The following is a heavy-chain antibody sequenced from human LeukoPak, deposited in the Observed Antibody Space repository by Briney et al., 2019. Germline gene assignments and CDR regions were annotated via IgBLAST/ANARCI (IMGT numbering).Heavy chain of an antibody. Sequence: PSETLSLTCAVSGGSISSGGYSWSWIRQPPGKGLEWIGYIYHSGSTYYNPSLKSRVTISVDRSKNQFSLKLSSVTAADTAVYYCARGSGYYGSGSLLDFDCWGQGTLVTVSS. CDR3: ARGSGYYGSGSLLDFDC. CDR1: GGSISSGGYS. D-gene: IGHD3-10*01. J-gene: IGHJ4*02. V-gene: IGHV4-30-2*01. CDR2: IYHSGST.